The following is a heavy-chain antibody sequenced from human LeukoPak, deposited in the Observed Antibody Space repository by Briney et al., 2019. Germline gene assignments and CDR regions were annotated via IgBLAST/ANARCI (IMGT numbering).Heavy chain of an antibody. J-gene: IGHJ5*02. V-gene: IGHV4-34*01. CDR1: GGSFSGYY. CDR2: INHSGST. CDR3: ARDVILNGYYRFDR. Sequence: SETLSLTCAVYGGSFSGYYWSWIRQPPGKGLEWIGEINHSGSTNYNPSLKSRVTISVDTSKNQFSLKLSSVTAADTAVYYCARDVILNGYYRFDRWGQGTLVTVSS. D-gene: IGHD3-9*01.